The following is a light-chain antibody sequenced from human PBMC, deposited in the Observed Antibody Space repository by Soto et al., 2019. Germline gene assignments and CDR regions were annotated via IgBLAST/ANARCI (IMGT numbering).Light chain of an antibody. V-gene: IGLV2-14*01. Sequence: QSVLSQPDSVSGSPGQSITIACTGTSNDVGYYNYVSWYQQHPGQAPKLMISEVTTRPSGVSDRFSGSKSGNTASLTISILQAEDEAHYYCSSYTTAYTQVFGGGTKLTVL. CDR2: EVT. CDR1: SNDVGYYNY. CDR3: SSYTTAYTQV. J-gene: IGLJ3*02.